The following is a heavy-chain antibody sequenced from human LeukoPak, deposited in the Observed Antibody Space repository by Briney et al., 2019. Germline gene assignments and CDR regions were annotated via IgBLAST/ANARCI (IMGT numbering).Heavy chain of an antibody. J-gene: IGHJ6*03. Sequence: SVKVSCKASGGTFSSYAISWVRQAPGQGLEWMGGIIPIFGTANYAQKFQGRVTITTDESTSTAYMELSSLRSKDTAVYYCARARTTVVTELQHYYYYYMDVWGKGTTVTVSS. CDR1: GGTFSSYA. CDR3: ARARTTVVTELQHYYYYYMDV. D-gene: IGHD4-23*01. CDR2: IIPIFGTA. V-gene: IGHV1-69*05.